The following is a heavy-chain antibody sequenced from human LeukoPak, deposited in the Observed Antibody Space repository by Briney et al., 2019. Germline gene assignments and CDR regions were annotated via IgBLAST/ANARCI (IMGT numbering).Heavy chain of an antibody. J-gene: IGHJ3*02. CDR2: TNPNSGGT. D-gene: IGHD2-15*01. V-gene: IGHV1-2*02. CDR3: ARDFFWCSGGSCYLDAFDI. Sequence: GASVKVSCKASGYTFTGYYMHWVRQAPGQGLEWMGWTNPNSGGTNYAQKFQGRVTMTRDTSISTAYMELSRLRSDDTAVYYCARDFFWCSGGSCYLDAFDIWGQGTMVTVSS. CDR1: GYTFTGYY.